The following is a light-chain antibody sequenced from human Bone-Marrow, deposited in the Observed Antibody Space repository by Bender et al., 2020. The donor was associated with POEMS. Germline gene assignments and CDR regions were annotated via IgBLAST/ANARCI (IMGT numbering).Light chain of an antibody. J-gene: IGLJ3*02. CDR2: DVS. CDR3: CSYTTSNTWV. CDR1: SSDVGGYKY. Sequence: QSALTQPASVSGSPGQSITISCTGTSSDVGGYKYVSWYQQHPGKVPKLMIYDVSNRPSGVSNRFSGSKSGNTASLTISGLQADDEADYYCCSYTTSNTWVFGGGTKVTVL. V-gene: IGLV2-14*03.